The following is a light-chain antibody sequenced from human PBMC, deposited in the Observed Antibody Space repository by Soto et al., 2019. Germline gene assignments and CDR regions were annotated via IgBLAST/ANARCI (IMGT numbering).Light chain of an antibody. Sequence: DIQMTQSPSSLSPSVGDRVTITCQASQDISNYLNWYQQKPGKAPKLLIYDASNLETGVPSRFSGSGSGTDFTFTISSLQPEDIATYYCQQYDNGLTFGGGTKVEIK. CDR2: DAS. CDR3: QQYDNGLT. V-gene: IGKV1-33*01. CDR1: QDISNY. J-gene: IGKJ4*01.